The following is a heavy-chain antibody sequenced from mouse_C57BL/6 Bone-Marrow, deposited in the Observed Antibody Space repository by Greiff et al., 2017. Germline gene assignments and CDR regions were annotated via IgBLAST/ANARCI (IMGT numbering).Heavy chain of an antibody. Sequence: VQLQQSGPELVKPGASVKISCKASGYAFSSSWMNWVKQRPGKGLVWIGRIYPGDGDTNYNGKFKGRATLTADKSSNTVYMQLSSLTSEDSAVYYCASLYYDYDVDAMDYWGQGTSVTVSS. D-gene: IGHD2-4*01. CDR2: IYPGDGDT. CDR1: GYAFSSSW. V-gene: IGHV1-82*01. J-gene: IGHJ4*01. CDR3: ASLYYDYDVDAMDY.